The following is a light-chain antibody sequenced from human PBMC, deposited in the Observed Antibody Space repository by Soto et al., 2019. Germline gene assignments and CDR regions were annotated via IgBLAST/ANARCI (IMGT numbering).Light chain of an antibody. CDR2: AVS. V-gene: IGKV1-12*01. J-gene: IGKJ4*01. CDR1: QGINNW. Sequence: DIQMTQSPSSVSASVGDRVTITCRASQGINNWLAWYQQKPGQAPELLIYAVSYLQSGVPSRFSGSGSGTDFTLTISSLQPEDFATYFCKQSSAFPRTFGGGTKVDIK. CDR3: KQSSAFPRT.